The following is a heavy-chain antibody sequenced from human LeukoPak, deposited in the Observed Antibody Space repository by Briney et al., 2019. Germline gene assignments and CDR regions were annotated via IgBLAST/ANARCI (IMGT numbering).Heavy chain of an antibody. CDR1: GGSISGFY. CDR3: ARDRDSSGWFDY. CDR2: IYYSGSA. Sequence: PSETLSLTCTVSGGSISGFYWGWIRQPPGKGLEWIGFIYYSGSANYNPSLKSRVTMSVDVSKNQFSLKLSSVTAADTAFYYCARDRDSSGWFDYWGQGALVTVSS. J-gene: IGHJ4*02. V-gene: IGHV4-59*01. D-gene: IGHD6-19*01.